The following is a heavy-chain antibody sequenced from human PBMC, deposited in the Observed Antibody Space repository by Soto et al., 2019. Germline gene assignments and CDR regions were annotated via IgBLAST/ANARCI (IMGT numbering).Heavy chain of an antibody. V-gene: IGHV3-23*01. CDR3: ARRGTYQWGHFDY. CDR1: GFIFRNQA. CDR2: ISGSGDEI. D-gene: IGHD2-8*01. Sequence: EVQLLESGGGLVQPGGSMRLSCAASGFIFRNQAMCWVRQGRGKGLEFVSCISGSGDEIFFLDSVKGRFAISRVNSENTLFLQMSSLRAEDTAVYYCARRGTYQWGHFDYWGQGVQVTVSS. J-gene: IGHJ4*02.